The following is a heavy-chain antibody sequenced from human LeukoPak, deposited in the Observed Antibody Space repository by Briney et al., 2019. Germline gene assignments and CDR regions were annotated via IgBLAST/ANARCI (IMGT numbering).Heavy chain of an antibody. D-gene: IGHD1-26*01. V-gene: IGHV1-18*01. CDR1: GYTCITYG. CDR3: ARVLVVGAPYDY. J-gene: IGHJ4*02. CDR2: ISAYNGAT. Sequence: GASVKVSCKASGYTCITYGISWVRQAPGQGLEWMGWISAYNGATIRAQKLQGRVTMTTDTPTSTASMELRSLTSDDTAVYYCARVLVVGAPYDYWGQGTLVTVSS.